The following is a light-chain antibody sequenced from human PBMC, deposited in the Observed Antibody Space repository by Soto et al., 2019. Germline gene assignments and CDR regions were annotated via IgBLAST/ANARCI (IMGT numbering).Light chain of an antibody. V-gene: IGKV3-15*01. Sequence: EIVMTQSPATLSVSPGERATLSCRAGQSVSSNLAWYQQKPGQSPRFLIYGASTSATGIPARFSGSGSGTEFTLTISSLQSEDFAVYYCQQYNNWPPVLTFGGGTKVDIK. CDR3: QQYNNWPPVLT. CDR1: QSVSSN. CDR2: GAS. J-gene: IGKJ4*01.